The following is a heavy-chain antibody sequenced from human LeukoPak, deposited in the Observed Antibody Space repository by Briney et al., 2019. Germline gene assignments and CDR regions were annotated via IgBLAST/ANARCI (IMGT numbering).Heavy chain of an antibody. CDR1: GYMFTSYD. CDR3: ARVSGRADAFDI. J-gene: IGHJ3*02. V-gene: IGHV1-8*01. CDR2: MNAYSGKT. D-gene: IGHD1-14*01. Sequence: GASVKASYKPSGYMFTSYDINWVRQATGLGLEWRGGMNAYSGKTVYAQKFQRRVTMTRNTSISTAYMELSSLRSEDTAVYYCARVSGRADAFDIWGQGTMVTVSS.